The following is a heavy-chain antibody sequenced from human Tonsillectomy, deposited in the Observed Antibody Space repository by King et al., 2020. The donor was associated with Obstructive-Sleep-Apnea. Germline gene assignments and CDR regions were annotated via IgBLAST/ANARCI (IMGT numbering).Heavy chain of an antibody. Sequence: VQLVESGAEVKKPGESLKISCNGSGYSFTSYWIGWVRQMPGKGLEWMGIIYPGDSDTRYSPSFQGQVTISADKSISTAYLQWSSLKASDTAMYYCARRRGVRWELLEGPFDYWGQGTLVTVSS. J-gene: IGHJ4*02. D-gene: IGHD1-26*01. CDR2: IYPGDSDT. CDR1: GYSFTSYW. V-gene: IGHV5-51*01. CDR3: ARRRGVRWELLEGPFDY.